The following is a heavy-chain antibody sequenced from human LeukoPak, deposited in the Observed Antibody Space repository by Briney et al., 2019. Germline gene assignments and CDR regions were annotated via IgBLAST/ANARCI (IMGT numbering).Heavy chain of an antibody. V-gene: IGHV1-18*01. CDR3: ARVVFKWSPLAYSSSFYYFDY. J-gene: IGHJ4*02. CDR1: GYTFTSYG. CDR2: ISAYNGNT. D-gene: IGHD6-13*01. Sequence: ASVKVSCKASGYTFTSYGISWVRQAPGQGLEWMGWISAYNGNTNYAQKLQGRVTMTTDTSTSTAYVELRSLRSDDTAVYYCARVVFKWSPLAYSSSFYYFDYWGQGTLVTVSS.